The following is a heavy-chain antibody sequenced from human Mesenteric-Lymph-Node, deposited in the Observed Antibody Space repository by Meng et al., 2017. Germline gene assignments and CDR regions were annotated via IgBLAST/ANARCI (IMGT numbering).Heavy chain of an antibody. CDR1: GDTCTSYD. CDR2: MNPNSGNT. D-gene: IGHD6-13*01. Sequence: QGRLVQSGAEVKKPGASVKVSSQASGDTCTSYDINWVRQATGQWLEWMGWMNPNSGNTGYAQKFQGRVNMTRDTSISTAYMELSRLRSDDTAVYYCARGSWLRSIAAARSLDYWGQGTLVTVSS. CDR3: ARGSWLRSIAAARSLDY. V-gene: IGHV1-8*01. J-gene: IGHJ4*02.